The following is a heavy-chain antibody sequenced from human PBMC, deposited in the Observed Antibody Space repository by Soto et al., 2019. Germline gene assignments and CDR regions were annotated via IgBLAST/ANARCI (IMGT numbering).Heavy chain of an antibody. CDR2: ISGDSRYI. V-gene: IGHV3-21*01. D-gene: IGHD3-10*01. CDR3: ARVVPSTMVDY. Sequence: PGGSLRLSCAASGFTFNTYSMSWVRQAPGKGLEWVSSISGDSRYIYYTDSVKGRFTISRDNAMNSLYLQMNSLRAEDTAMYYCARVVPSTMVDYWGQGA. J-gene: IGHJ4*02. CDR1: GFTFNTYS.